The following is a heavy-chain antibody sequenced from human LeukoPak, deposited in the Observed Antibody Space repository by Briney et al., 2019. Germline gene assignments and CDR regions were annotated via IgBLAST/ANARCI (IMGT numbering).Heavy chain of an antibody. CDR3: ARENWGIAAAGLNWFDP. CDR1: GFTFSSYS. CDR2: ISSSSSYI. J-gene: IGHJ5*02. Sequence: PGGSLRLSCAASGFTFSSYSMNWVRQAPGKGLEWVSSISSSSSYIYYADSVKGRFTISRDNAKNSLYLQMNSLRAEDTAVYYCARENWGIAAAGLNWFDPWGQGTLVTVSS. D-gene: IGHD6-13*01. V-gene: IGHV3-21*01.